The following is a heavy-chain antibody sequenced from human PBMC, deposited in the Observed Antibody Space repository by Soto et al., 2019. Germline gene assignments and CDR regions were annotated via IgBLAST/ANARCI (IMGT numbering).Heavy chain of an antibody. CDR3: ARVRFPVSLLWFGETLWFDP. CDR1: GVTFSSYA. D-gene: IGHD3-10*01. CDR2: IIPIFGTA. V-gene: IGHV1-69*01. J-gene: IGHJ5*02. Sequence: QVQLVQSGAEVKKPGSSVKVSCKASGVTFSSYAISWVRQAPGQGLEWMGGIIPIFGTANYAQKFQGRVTITADESTSTAYMELSSVRSDDTAVYYCARVRFPVSLLWFGETLWFDPWGHETLVTVSS.